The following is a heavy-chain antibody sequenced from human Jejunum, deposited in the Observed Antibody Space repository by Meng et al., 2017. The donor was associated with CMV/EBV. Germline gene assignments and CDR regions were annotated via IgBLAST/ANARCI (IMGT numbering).Heavy chain of an antibody. D-gene: IGHD3-22*01. CDR3: ARGNYDSSGYYLDY. V-gene: IGHV4-34*01. J-gene: IGHJ4*02. CDR1: GGSSSGYY. CDR2: INHSRGT. Sequence: QGECQRGGAGLWKPSEPLSRSCAVHGGSSSGYYWSWIRQPPGKGLEWIGEINHSRGTKYNPSLKSRVTISADTSKNQFSLKLTSVTAADTAVYYCARGNYDSSGYYLDYWGQGTLVTVSS.